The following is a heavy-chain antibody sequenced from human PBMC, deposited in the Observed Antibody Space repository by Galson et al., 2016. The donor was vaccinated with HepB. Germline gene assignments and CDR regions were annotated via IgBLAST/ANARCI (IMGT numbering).Heavy chain of an antibody. Sequence: SLRLSCAASGFTFSRYTVHWVRQAPGKGLEWLAVISDDANSNYYADSVKGRFTISRDNSKNSLYLQMNSLRTEDTAVYYCARDATRHGYNDGQLDYWGQGTLVTVSS. CDR1: GFTFSRYT. V-gene: IGHV3-30-3*01. J-gene: IGHJ4*02. CDR2: ISDDANSN. D-gene: IGHD5-24*01. CDR3: ARDATRHGYNDGQLDY.